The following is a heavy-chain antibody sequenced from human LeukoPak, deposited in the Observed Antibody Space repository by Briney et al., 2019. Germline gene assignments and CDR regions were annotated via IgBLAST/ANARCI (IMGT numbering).Heavy chain of an antibody. CDR3: ARGGADAYDVYYLDV. D-gene: IGHD5-12*01. Sequence: SETLSLTCSVSGGSMNTYYWSWIRQPAGAGLEWIGRIYSSGGTCYNPSLKSRVTVSIDTSRNQFSLNLSSVTAADTAVYYCARGGADAYDVYYLDVWGTGTTVTVSS. CDR1: GGSMNTYY. J-gene: IGHJ6*03. CDR2: IYSSGGT. V-gene: IGHV4-4*07.